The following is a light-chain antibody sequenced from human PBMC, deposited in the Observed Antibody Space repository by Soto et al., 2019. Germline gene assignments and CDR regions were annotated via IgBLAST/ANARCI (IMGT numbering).Light chain of an antibody. J-gene: IGLJ2*01. CDR3: AAWDDSLSGVV. Sequence: QSVLTQPPSASGPPGQRVPISCSGSSSNIGSNYVYWYQQLPGTAPKLLIYRNNQRPSGVPDRFSGSKSGTSASLAISGLRSEDEANYYCAAWDDSLSGVVFGGGTKLTVL. CDR1: SSNIGSNY. V-gene: IGLV1-47*01. CDR2: RNN.